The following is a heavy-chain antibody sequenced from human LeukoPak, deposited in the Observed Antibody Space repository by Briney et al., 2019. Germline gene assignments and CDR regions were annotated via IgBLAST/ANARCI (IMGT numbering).Heavy chain of an antibody. D-gene: IGHD5-12*01. CDR1: GFTFSSYA. Sequence: GGSLRLSCAASGFTFSSYAMHWVRQAPGKGLEWVSGISWNSGSIGYADSVKGRFTISRDNAKNSLYLQMNSLRAEDTALYYCAKDIYRGYSGYDDAFDIWGQGTMVTVSS. CDR2: ISWNSGSI. J-gene: IGHJ3*02. CDR3: AKDIYRGYSGYDDAFDI. V-gene: IGHV3-9*01.